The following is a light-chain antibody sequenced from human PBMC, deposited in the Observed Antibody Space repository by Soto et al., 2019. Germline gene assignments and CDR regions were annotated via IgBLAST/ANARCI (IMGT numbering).Light chain of an antibody. CDR3: ASWDDSLNGVV. V-gene: IGLV1-36*01. CDR1: SSNIGNNA. CDR2: YDD. J-gene: IGLJ2*01. Sequence: QSVLTQPPSVSEAPRQRVTISCSGSSSNIGNNAVHWYQQLPGKAPKLLIYYDDLLTSGVSDRVSGSKSGTSASLAISGLQAEDEADYYCASWDDSLNGVVFGGGTKLTVL.